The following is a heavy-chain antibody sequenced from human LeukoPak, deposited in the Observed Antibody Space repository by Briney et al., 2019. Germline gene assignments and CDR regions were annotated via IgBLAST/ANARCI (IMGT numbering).Heavy chain of an antibody. CDR3: AKDGIYDEGFDS. J-gene: IGHJ4*02. V-gene: IGHV3-66*01. CDR2: IYTGGST. Sequence: GGSLRLSFAASGFTVISSYMSCVRQAPGKGLEWVSIIYTGGSTYYADSVKGRFTISRDTSKNTLYLQMNSLRAEDTAMYYCAKDGIYDEGFDSWGQGTLVTVSS. CDR1: GFTVISSY. D-gene: IGHD3-22*01.